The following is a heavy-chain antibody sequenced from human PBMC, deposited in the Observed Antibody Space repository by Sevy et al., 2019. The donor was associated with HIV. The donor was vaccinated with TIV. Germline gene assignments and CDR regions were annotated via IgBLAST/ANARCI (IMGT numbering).Heavy chain of an antibody. Sequence: GGSLRLSCAASEFTISDYSDYHMAWIRQAPGKGLECIAYISGSGGTIYYADSVRGRLIITRDNAKKSLYLHMNSLRTDVTAVYYCARDPVWGARRLLTYFYFDLWGRGTPVTVSS. D-gene: IGHD1-26*01. CDR1: EFTISDYSDYH. CDR2: ISGSGGTI. J-gene: IGHJ2*01. CDR3: ARDPVWGARRLLTYFYFDL. V-gene: IGHV3-11*01.